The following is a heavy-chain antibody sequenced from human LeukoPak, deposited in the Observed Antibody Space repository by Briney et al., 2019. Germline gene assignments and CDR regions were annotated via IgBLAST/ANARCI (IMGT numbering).Heavy chain of an antibody. CDR1: GYSFTSYW. V-gene: IGHV5-51*01. CDR3: ARRIGSGWYDY. D-gene: IGHD6-19*01. Sequence: GESLNISCKGSGYSFTSYWIGWVRPMPGKGLEWLGIINPGDSDTRYSPSFQGQVTISADKSISTANLQWSSLKASDTAMYYCARRIGSGWYDYWGQGTLVTVSS. J-gene: IGHJ4*02. CDR2: INPGDSDT.